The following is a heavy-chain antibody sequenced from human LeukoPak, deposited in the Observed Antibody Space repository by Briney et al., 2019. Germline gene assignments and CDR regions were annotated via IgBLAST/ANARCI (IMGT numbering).Heavy chain of an antibody. CDR2: IYYSGST. CDR3: ARHRYFDY. Sequence: KTSETLSLTCTVSGGSISSYYWSWIRQPPGKGLEWIGYIYYSGSTNYNPSLKSRATISVDTSKNQFSLKLNSVTAADTAVYYCARHRYFDYWGQGTLVTVSS. CDR1: GGSISSYY. J-gene: IGHJ4*02. V-gene: IGHV4-59*08.